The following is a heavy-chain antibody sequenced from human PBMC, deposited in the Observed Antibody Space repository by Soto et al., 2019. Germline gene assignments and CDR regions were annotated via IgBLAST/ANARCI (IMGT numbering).Heavy chain of an antibody. J-gene: IGHJ6*02. V-gene: IGHV1-46*01. Sequence: GASVKVSCKASGYTFTSYYMHWVRQAPGQGLEWMGIINPSGGSTSYAQKFQGRVTMTRDTSTSTVYMELSSLRFEDTAVYYCARAGTGPKEKDIVVVVAAIDYYYHGMDVWGQGTTVTVSS. CDR2: INPSGGST. CDR1: GYTFTSYY. CDR3: ARAGTGPKEKDIVVVVAAIDYYYHGMDV. D-gene: IGHD2-15*01.